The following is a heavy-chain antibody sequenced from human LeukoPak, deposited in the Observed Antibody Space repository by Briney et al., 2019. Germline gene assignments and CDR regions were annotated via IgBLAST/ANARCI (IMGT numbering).Heavy chain of an antibody. D-gene: IGHD2-2*01. V-gene: IGHV5-51*01. J-gene: IGHJ4*02. CDR2: IYPGDSDT. Sequence: GESLKISCKGSGYSFTSYWIGWVRQMPGKGLEWMGIIYPGDSDTRYSPSFQGQVTISADKSISTAYLQWSSLKASDTAMYYCARLLGYCSITSCLSPYYFDYWGQGTLVTVSS. CDR1: GYSFTSYW. CDR3: ARLLGYCSITSCLSPYYFDY.